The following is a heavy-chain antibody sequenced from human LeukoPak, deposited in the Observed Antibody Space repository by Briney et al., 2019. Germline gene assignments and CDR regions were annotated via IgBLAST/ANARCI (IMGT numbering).Heavy chain of an antibody. Sequence: PGGSLRLSCAASGFTFSNYAMSWVRQAPGKGLEWVSGIRASAGTTYYADSVKGRFTISRDNSKNTLYLQLNSLRAEDTAVYCCAKDRYASGSYPYYDYWGQGTLVTVSS. D-gene: IGHD3-10*01. CDR3: AKDRYASGSYPYYDY. CDR1: GFTFSNYA. CDR2: IRASAGTT. J-gene: IGHJ4*02. V-gene: IGHV3-23*01.